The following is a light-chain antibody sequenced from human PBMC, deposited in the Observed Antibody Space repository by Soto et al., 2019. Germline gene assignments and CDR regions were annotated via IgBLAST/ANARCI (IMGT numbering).Light chain of an antibody. J-gene: IGKJ1*01. Sequence: VLRQWTGTLFVYRGIREKLSCRVCQTVSTNYLAWYQQKPGQAPRLLIYGASKRATGIPDRFSGSGSGTDFTLTISRLEPEDFAVYCCQQSGSSPWTFGQGTTVDI. CDR1: QTVSTNY. CDR3: QQSGSSPWT. CDR2: GAS. V-gene: IGKV3-20*01.